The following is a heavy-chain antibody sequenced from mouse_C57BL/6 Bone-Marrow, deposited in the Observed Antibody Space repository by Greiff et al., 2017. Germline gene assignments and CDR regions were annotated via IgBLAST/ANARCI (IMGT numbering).Heavy chain of an antibody. CDR3: ARSGGNYPLAMDY. CDR1: GYAFTNYL. D-gene: IGHD2-1*01. J-gene: IGHJ4*01. Sequence: VQLQQSEAELVRPGTSVKVSCKASGYAFTNYLIEWVKQRPGQGLEWIGVINPGSGGTNYNEKFKGKATLTADKSSSTAYMQLSSLTSEDSAVYFCARSGGNYPLAMDYWGQGTSVTVSS. V-gene: IGHV1-54*01. CDR2: INPGSGGT.